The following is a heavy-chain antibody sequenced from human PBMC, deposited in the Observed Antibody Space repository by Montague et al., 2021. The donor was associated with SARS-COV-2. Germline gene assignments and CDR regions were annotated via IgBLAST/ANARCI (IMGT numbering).Heavy chain of an antibody. D-gene: IGHD3-22*01. V-gene: IGHV3-9*01. CDR1: GFTFDDSA. CDR3: AEAHYYDSSGYDN. Sequence: SLRLSCPASGFTFDDSAMHWVRQAPGKGLEWVSGISWNSGSIGYADSVKGRFTISRDNAKNSLYLQMNSLRAEDTALYYCAEAHYYDSSGYDNWGQGTLVTVSS. J-gene: IGHJ4*02. CDR2: ISWNSGSI.